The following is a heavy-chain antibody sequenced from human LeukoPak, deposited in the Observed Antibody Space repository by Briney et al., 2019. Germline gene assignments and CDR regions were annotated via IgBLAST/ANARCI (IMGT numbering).Heavy chain of an antibody. Sequence: GGSLRLSCAASGFTFREYSMSWVRQAPGKGLEWVSNIRANGGDTYYTDSVKGRFTISRDNSKNTLYLEMNSLTAEDTAVYYCARALEAVAGTTPLDPWGQGTLVIVSS. CDR3: ARALEAVAGTTPLDP. J-gene: IGHJ5*02. CDR2: IRANGGDT. D-gene: IGHD6-19*01. CDR1: GFTFREYS. V-gene: IGHV3-23*01.